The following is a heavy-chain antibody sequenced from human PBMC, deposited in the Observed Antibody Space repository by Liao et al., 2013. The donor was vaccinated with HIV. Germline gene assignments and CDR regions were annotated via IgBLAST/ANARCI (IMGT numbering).Heavy chain of an antibody. D-gene: IGHD6-19*01. Sequence: QVHLQESGPGLVKPSETLSLTCTVSGGSISGYYWTWIRQPAGKGLEWIGRIYASGSTNYNPSLKSRVTMSVDRSKNQFSLKLSSVTAAXRRLYYCARDGSIAVAGMPEFFLHWGQGTLVSVSS. CDR3: ARDGSIAVAGMPEFFLH. J-gene: IGHJ1*01. CDR1: GGSISGYY. CDR2: IYASGST. V-gene: IGHV4-4*07.